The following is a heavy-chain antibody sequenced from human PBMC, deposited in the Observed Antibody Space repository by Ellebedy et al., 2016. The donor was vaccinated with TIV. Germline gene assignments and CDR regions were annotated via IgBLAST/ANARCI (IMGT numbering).Heavy chain of an antibody. CDR2: IKKDGSEK. CDR1: GFTFSSYW. Sequence: GESLKISCAASGFTFSSYWMSWVRQAPGKGLEWVANIKKDGSEKYYVDSVKGRFTISRDNAKNSLYLQMTSLRAEDTAVYSCARGTSSSPNWIDPWGQGTLVTVSS. V-gene: IGHV3-7*03. CDR3: ARGTSSSPNWIDP. D-gene: IGHD2-2*01. J-gene: IGHJ5*02.